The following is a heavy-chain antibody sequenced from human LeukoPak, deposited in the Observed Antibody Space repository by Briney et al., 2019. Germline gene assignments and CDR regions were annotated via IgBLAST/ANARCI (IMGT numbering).Heavy chain of an antibody. V-gene: IGHV3-30*18. D-gene: IGHD3-22*01. CDR2: ESYDGSNK. CDR1: GFTFSSYG. CDR3: AKDAAEYYYDSSGYLNWFDP. Sequence: GGSLRLSCAASGFTFSSYGMHWVRQAPGKGLEWVAVESYDGSNKYYADSVKGRFTISRDNSKNTLYLQMNSLRAEDTAVYYCAKDAAEYYYDSSGYLNWFDPWGQGTLVTVSS. J-gene: IGHJ5*02.